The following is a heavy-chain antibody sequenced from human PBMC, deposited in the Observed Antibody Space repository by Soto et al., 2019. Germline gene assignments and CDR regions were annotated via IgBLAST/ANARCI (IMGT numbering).Heavy chain of an antibody. CDR2: IDPSDSQT. V-gene: IGHV5-10-1*01. CDR1: GYSFAGYW. D-gene: IGHD4-17*01. J-gene: IGHJ4*02. Sequence: PGESLKISCKGSGYSFAGYWITWVRQKPGKGLEWMGRIDPSDSQTYYSPSFRGHVTISVTKSITTVFLQWDSLKASDTAIYYCARPANTVADHFDLWGQGTPVTVSS. CDR3: ARPANTVADHFDL.